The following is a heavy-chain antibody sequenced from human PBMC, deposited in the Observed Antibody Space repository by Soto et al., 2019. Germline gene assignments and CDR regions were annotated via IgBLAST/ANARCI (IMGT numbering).Heavy chain of an antibody. D-gene: IGHD2-21*02. J-gene: IGHJ4*02. V-gene: IGHV1-46*02. CDR3: ARGGHVVVVTAAFDY. CDR1: GNTFNNYY. Sequence: ASVKVSCKASGNTFNNYYIHWVRQAPGQGLEWMGTINPSGGHPTYAQKFLGRVTMTRDSSTSTLYMELTSLRFEDTAVYYCARGGHVVVVTAAFDYWGQGTLVTVSS. CDR2: INPSGGHP.